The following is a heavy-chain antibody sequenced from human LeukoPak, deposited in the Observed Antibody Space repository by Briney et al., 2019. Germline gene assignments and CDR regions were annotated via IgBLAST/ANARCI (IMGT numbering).Heavy chain of an antibody. CDR3: ASNMYSANYYLYPF. Sequence: SETLSLTCGVSGGSISSSNWWSWVRQPPGKGLEWIGEINPSGSTNYNPSLKSRVTISVDKSKNQFSLKLSSVTAADTAVYYCASNMYSANYYLYPFWGQGTLVTVSS. D-gene: IGHD1-26*01. CDR1: GGSISSSNW. V-gene: IGHV4-4*02. J-gene: IGHJ4*02. CDR2: INPSGST.